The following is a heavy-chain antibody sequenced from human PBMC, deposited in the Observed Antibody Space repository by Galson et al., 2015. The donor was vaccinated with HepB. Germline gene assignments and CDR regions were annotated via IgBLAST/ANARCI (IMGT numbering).Heavy chain of an antibody. Sequence: QSGAEVKKPGESLRISCKGSGYSFTSYWISWVRQMPGKGLEWMGRIDPSDSYTNYSPSFQGHVTISADKSISTAYLQWSSLKASDTAMYYCARHLNRQAAGLSGWFDGFDPWGQGTLVTVSS. CDR3: ARHLNRQAAGLSGWFDGFDP. CDR2: IDPSDSYT. D-gene: IGHD6-13*01. J-gene: IGHJ5*02. CDR1: GYSFTSYW. V-gene: IGHV5-10-1*01.